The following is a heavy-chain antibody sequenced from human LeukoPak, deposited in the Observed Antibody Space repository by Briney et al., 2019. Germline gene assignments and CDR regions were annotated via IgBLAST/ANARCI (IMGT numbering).Heavy chain of an antibody. CDR1: GYTFTSYG. CDR2: ISAYNGNT. CDR3: ARDHCSGGSCYGDYFDY. J-gene: IGHJ4*02. D-gene: IGHD2-15*01. V-gene: IGHV1-18*01. Sequence: GASVKVSCKASGYTFTSYGISWVRQAPGQGLEWMGWISAYNGNTNYAQKLQGRVTMTTDTSTSTAYMELRSLRSDDTAVYYCARDHCSGGSCYGDYFDYWGQGTLVTVSS.